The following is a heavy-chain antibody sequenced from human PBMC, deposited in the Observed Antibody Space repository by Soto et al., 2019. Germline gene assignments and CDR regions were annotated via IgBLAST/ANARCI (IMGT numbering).Heavy chain of an antibody. D-gene: IGHD1-7*01. CDR1: GFSLSTSGMC. Sequence: SGPTLVNPTQTLTLTCTFSGFSLSTSGMCVSWIRQPPWKALEWLARIDWDDDKYYSTSLKTRLTISKDTSKNQVVLTMTNMDPVDTATYYCARNLGITGTTYGYFDYWGQGTLVTVSS. CDR3: ARNLGITGTTYGYFDY. V-gene: IGHV2-70*11. J-gene: IGHJ4*02. CDR2: IDWDDDK.